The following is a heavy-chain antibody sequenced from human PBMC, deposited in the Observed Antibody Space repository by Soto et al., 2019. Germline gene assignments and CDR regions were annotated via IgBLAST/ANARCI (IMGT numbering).Heavy chain of an antibody. CDR2: INHSGGP. V-gene: IGHV4-34*01. CDR1: GGSFSGYY. CDR3: ARGQWELRFDP. J-gene: IGHJ5*02. Sequence: QVQLQQWGAGLLKPSETLSLTCAVYGGSFSGYYWSWIRQPPGKGLEWIGEINHSGGPNYNPSPKSRVTISVDTSKNPFYLKPSSVTAADTAVYYCARGQWELRFDPWGQGTLVSVSS. D-gene: IGHD1-26*01.